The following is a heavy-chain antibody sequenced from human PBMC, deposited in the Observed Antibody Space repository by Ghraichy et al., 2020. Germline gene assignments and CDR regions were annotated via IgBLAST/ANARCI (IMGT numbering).Heavy chain of an antibody. V-gene: IGHV3-9*01. CDR2: ISWNSGSI. CDR1: GFTFDDYA. D-gene: IGHD3-16*01. Sequence: GGSLRLSCAASGFTFDDYAMHWVRQAPGKGLEWVSGISWNSGSIGYADSVKGRFTISRDNAKNSLYLQMNSLRAEDTALYYCAKESTFGGFDYWGQGTLVTVSS. CDR3: AKESTFGGFDY. J-gene: IGHJ4*02.